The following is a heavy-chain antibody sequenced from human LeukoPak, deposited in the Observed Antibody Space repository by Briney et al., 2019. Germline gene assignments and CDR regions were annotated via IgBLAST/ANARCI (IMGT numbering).Heavy chain of an antibody. CDR3: ARQRYTDWFDP. V-gene: IGHV4-59*01. CDR1: GGSISSYY. Sequence: SETLSLTCTVSGGSISSYYWSWLRQPPGKGLEWFGYIYYSGSTNYNPSLKSRVTISVDTSKNQFSLKLSSVTAADTAVYYCARQRYTDWFDPWGQGTLVTGSS. D-gene: IGHD1-1*01. CDR2: IYYSGST. J-gene: IGHJ5*02.